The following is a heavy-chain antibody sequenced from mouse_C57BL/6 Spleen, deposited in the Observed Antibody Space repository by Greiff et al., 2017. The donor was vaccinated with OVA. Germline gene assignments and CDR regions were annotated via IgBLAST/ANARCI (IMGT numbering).Heavy chain of an antibody. CDR3: ARGGYYGNRGAMDY. D-gene: IGHD2-1*01. J-gene: IGHJ4*01. CDR1: GFTFSDYY. V-gene: IGHV5-16*01. Sequence: EVKLMESEGGLVQPGSSMKLSCTASGFTFSDYYMAWVRQVPEKGLEWVANINYDGSSTYYLDSLKSRFIISRDNAKNILYLQMSSLKSEDTATYYCARGGYYGNRGAMDYWGQGTSVTVSS. CDR2: INYDGSST.